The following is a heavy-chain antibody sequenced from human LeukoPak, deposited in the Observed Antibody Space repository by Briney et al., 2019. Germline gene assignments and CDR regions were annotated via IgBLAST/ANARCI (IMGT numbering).Heavy chain of an antibody. J-gene: IGHJ1*01. CDR3: AKVGLRYCSGGSCSNLQH. CDR2: INWNGNTI. D-gene: IGHD2-15*01. V-gene: IGHV3-20*04. Sequence: GGSLRLSCAASGFTFDDYDINWVRQAPGKGLEWVSHINWNGNTIGYADSVKGRFTISRDNSKNTLYLQMNSLRAEDTAVYYCAKVGLRYCSGGSCSNLQHWGQGTLVTVSS. CDR1: GFTFDDYD.